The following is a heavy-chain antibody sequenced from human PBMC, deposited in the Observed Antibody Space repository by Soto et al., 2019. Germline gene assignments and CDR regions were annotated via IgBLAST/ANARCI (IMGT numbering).Heavy chain of an antibody. CDR3: ARPKSCTNGVRYYHYYYYYGMDA. D-gene: IGHD2-8*01. V-gene: IGHV3-23*01. J-gene: IGHJ6*02. Sequence: KHCYRAFGVTFSSHGVRWVRKTQAKWLDLVSVISGSGGSTYYADSVEGRFTISRDNSKNTLYLQMNSLRAEDTAVYYCARPKSCTNGVRYYHYYYYYGMDAWGHGTTVTVSS. CDR2: ISGSGGST. CDR1: GVTFSSHG.